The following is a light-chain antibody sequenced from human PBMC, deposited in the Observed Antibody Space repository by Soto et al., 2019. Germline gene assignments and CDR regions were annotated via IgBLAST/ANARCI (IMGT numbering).Light chain of an antibody. CDR1: QSVSSN. CDR2: GAS. J-gene: IGKJ1*01. Sequence: EIVMTHSPATLSVSPGERATLSFRSSQSVSSNLALYQQKPGQAPRLLIYGASPRATGIPARFSVSGSGTEFTLTISRLQSEDFAVYYCQQYNNWPRTFGQGTKVDIK. V-gene: IGKV3-15*01. CDR3: QQYNNWPRT.